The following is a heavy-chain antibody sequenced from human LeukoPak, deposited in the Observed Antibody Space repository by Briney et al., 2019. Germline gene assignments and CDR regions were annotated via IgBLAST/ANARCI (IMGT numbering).Heavy chain of an antibody. Sequence: GASVKVSCKASGYTFTGYYMRWVRQAPGQGLEWMGWINPNSGGTNYAQKFQGWVTMTRDTSISTAYMELSRLRSDDTAVYYCTRDLSRPARLAVGYWGQGTLVTVSS. CDR2: INPNSGGT. D-gene: IGHD6-6*01. J-gene: IGHJ4*02. V-gene: IGHV1-2*04. CDR1: GYTFTGYY. CDR3: TRDLSRPARLAVGY.